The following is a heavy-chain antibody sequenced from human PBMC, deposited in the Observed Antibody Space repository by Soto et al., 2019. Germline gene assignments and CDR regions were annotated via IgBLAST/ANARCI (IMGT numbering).Heavy chain of an antibody. CDR1: GFTFSSYW. CDR3: ARVQQQLADMDV. J-gene: IGHJ6*03. D-gene: IGHD6-13*01. Sequence: GGSLRLSCAASGFTFSSYWMHWVRQAPGKGLEWVSYISSSGSTIYYADSVKGRFTISRDNAKNSLYLQMNSLRAEDTAVYYCARVQQQLADMDVWGKGTTVTVSS. V-gene: IGHV3-48*04. CDR2: ISSSGSTI.